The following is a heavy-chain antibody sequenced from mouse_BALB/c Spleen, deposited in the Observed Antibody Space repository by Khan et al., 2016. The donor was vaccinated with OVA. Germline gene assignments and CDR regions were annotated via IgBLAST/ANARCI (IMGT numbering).Heavy chain of an antibody. CDR2: INTYTGEP. CDR3: ARPPSFSYTLAY. Sequence: QIQLVQSGPELKKPGETVKISCKASGYSFRNFGMNWVKEAPGKGLEWMGWINTYTGEPTYADDFKGRFAFSLETSASTAYLQISNLTNEDTATXFCARPPSFSYTLAYWGQGTSVTVSS. V-gene: IGHV9-3-1*01. CDR1: GYSFRNFG. J-gene: IGHJ4*01.